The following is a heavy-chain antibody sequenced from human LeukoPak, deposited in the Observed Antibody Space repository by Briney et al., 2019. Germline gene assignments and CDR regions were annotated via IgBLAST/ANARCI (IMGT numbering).Heavy chain of an antibody. J-gene: IGHJ4*02. CDR2: INHSGST. CDR1: GGSFSGYY. V-gene: IGHV4-34*01. CDR3: ARLFAYCGGDCYPQLDY. D-gene: IGHD2-21*02. Sequence: SETLSLTCAVYGGSFSGYYWSWIRQPPGKGLEWIGEINHSGSTNYNPSLKSRVTISVDTSKNQFSLKLSSVTAADTAVYYCARLFAYCGGDCYPQLDYWGQGTLVTVSS.